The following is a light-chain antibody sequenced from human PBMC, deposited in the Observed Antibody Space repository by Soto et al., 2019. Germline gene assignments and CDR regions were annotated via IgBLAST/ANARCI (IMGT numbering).Light chain of an antibody. CDR3: SSYRSGSTRVV. CDR2: DVS. J-gene: IGLJ2*01. Sequence: QPVLTQPASVSGSPGQSITISCTGTSSDVGGYNFVSWYQQHPGKVPKVMIYDVSKRPSGVSNRFSGSKSGNTASLTISGLQVEDEADYYCSSYRSGSTRVVFGGGTKLTVL. CDR1: SSDVGGYNF. V-gene: IGLV2-14*03.